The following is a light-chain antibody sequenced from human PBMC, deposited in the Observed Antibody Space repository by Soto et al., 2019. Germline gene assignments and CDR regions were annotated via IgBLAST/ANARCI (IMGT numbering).Light chain of an antibody. CDR2: DVS. V-gene: IGLV2-14*01. CDR3: CSYTSSNSLV. Sequence: SVLAQPASVSGSPGQSITISCTGTSSDFGGYNYVSWYQQHPGRAPKVLIYDVSNRPAGVSDRFSGSRSGNTASLTISGLHSEDEADYYCCSYTSSNSLVFGTGTKVTVL. J-gene: IGLJ1*01. CDR1: SSDFGGYNY.